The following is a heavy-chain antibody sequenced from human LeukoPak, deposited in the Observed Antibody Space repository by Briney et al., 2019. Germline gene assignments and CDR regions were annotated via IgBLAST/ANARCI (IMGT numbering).Heavy chain of an antibody. CDR2: IIPIFGTA. CDR3: ARETYDGYYDFWSGYYRRYFDL. D-gene: IGHD3-3*01. CDR1: GGTFSSYA. J-gene: IGHJ2*01. V-gene: IGHV1-69*13. Sequence: GASVKVSCKASGGTFSSYAISWVRQAPGQGLEWMGGIIPIFGTANYAQKFQGRVTITADESTSTAYMELSSLRSEDTAVYYCARETYDGYYDFWSGYYRRYFDLWGRGTLVTVSS.